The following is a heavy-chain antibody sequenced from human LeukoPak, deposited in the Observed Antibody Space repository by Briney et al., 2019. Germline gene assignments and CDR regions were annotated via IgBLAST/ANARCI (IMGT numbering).Heavy chain of an antibody. V-gene: IGHV3-66*01. CDR2: IYVEGST. CDR3: ARDVSHRHLDY. J-gene: IGHJ4*02. CDR1: GLTVSSNY. Sequence: GGSLRLSCAASGLTVSSNYMSWVRQAPGKGLEWVSVIYVEGSTYYADSVKGRFTISRDNSKNTLYLQMNSLRADDTAVYYCARDVSHRHLDYWGQGTLVTVSS. D-gene: IGHD2/OR15-2a*01.